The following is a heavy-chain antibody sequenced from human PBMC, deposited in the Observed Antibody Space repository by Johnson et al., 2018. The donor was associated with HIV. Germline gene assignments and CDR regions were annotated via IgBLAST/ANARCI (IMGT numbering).Heavy chain of an antibody. Sequence: VQLVESGGGVVQPGRSLRLSCAASGFIFSGFGLHWVRQAPGKGLDWVASISYDGRNKYNADPVRGRVTISRDNSKNRLYLQMNSLRPEDTAVYYCARERFSDILTGYHAFDVWGQGTMVTVSS. D-gene: IGHD3-9*01. CDR1: GFIFSGFG. V-gene: IGHV3-30*03. CDR2: ISYDGRNK. J-gene: IGHJ3*01. CDR3: ARERFSDILTGYHAFDV.